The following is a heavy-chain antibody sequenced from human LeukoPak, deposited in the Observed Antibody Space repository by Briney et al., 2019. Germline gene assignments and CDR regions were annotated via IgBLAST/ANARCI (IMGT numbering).Heavy chain of an antibody. J-gene: IGHJ4*02. Sequence: SGGSLRLSCAVSGFTFSNYAMSWVRQAPGKGLEWVSSIGGSSYHTYYADSVKGRFTISRDNSKNTLYLQMNSLRAEDTAVYYCAKEYGSGWYLFDRWGQGTLVTVSS. V-gene: IGHV3-23*01. D-gene: IGHD6-19*01. CDR1: GFTFSNYA. CDR3: AKEYGSGWYLFDR. CDR2: IGGSSYHT.